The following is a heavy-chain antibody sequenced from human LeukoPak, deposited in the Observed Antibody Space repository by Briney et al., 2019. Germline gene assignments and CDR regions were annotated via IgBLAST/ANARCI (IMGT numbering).Heavy chain of an antibody. CDR2: ISGRGDSI. J-gene: IGHJ4*02. V-gene: IGHV3-11*04. Sequence: PGGSLRLSCAASGFMFSDHYINWMRQAPGKGLEWISYISGRGDSIYYAESVKGRFSISRDNAKKSLYLQMNSLRVEDTAVYYCASGSVPDYWGQGTLVTVSS. CDR3: ASGSVPDY. D-gene: IGHD3-10*01. CDR1: GFMFSDHY.